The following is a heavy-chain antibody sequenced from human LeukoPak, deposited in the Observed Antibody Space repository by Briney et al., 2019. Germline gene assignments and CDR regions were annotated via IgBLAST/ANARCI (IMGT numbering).Heavy chain of an antibody. V-gene: IGHV3-23*01. Sequence: PGGSLRLSCAASGFTFSSYAMSWVRQAPGKGLEWVSAISGSGGSTYYADSVKGRFTISRDNSKNTLYLQMNSLRAEDTAVYYCAKASAVYCSSTSCYHSWFDPWAREPWSPSPQ. D-gene: IGHD2-2*01. CDR2: ISGSGGST. CDR1: GFTFSSYA. CDR3: AKASAVYCSSTSCYHSWFDP. J-gene: IGHJ5*02.